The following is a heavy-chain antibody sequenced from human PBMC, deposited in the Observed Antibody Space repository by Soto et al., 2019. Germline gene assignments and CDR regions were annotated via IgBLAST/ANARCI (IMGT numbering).Heavy chain of an antibody. V-gene: IGHV3-33*01. Sequence: QVQLVESGGGVVQPGRSLRLSCAASGFTFSSYGMHWVRQAPGKGLEWVAVIWYDGSNKYYADSVKGRFTISRDNSKNTLYRQMNSLRAEDTAVYYCARDQGIEAAAGLDVWGQGTTVTVSS. J-gene: IGHJ6*02. CDR1: GFTFSSYG. CDR2: IWYDGSNK. CDR3: ARDQGIEAAAGLDV. D-gene: IGHD6-13*01.